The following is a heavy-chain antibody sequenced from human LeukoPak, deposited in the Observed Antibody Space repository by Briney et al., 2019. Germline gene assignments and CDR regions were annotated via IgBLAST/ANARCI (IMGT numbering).Heavy chain of an antibody. J-gene: IGHJ4*02. CDR2: IWYDGSNK. CDR1: GFTFSSYG. Sequence: QTGGSLRLSCAASGFTFSSYGMHWVRQAPGKGLEWVAAIWYDGSNKYYADSEKGRFSISRDDSKNTLYLQMNSLRAEDTSVYYCARDFTTGYYWFDYWGQGTLVTVSS. CDR3: ARDFTTGYYWFDY. V-gene: IGHV3-33*01. D-gene: IGHD3-9*01.